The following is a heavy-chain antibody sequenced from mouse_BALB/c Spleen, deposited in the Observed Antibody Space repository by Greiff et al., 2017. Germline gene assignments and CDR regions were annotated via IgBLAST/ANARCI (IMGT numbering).Heavy chain of an antibody. D-gene: IGHD2-4*01. CDR1: GFTFSDYY. Sequence: EGQLVESGGGLVKPGGSLKLSCAASGFTFSDYYMYWVRQTPEKRLEWVATISDGGSYTYYPDSVKGRFTISRDNAKNNLYLQMSSLKTEDTAMYYCARGSYDYDVHIDVWGAGTTVTVSS. V-gene: IGHV5-4*02. J-gene: IGHJ1*01. CDR3: ARGSYDYDVHIDV. CDR2: ISDGGSYT.